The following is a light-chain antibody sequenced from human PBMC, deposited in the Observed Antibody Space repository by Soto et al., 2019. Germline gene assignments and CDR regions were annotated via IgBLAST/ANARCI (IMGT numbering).Light chain of an antibody. J-gene: IGKJ2*01. Sequence: DIQMTQSPSSLSASVGDSVTITCRASQSISRYLNWYQLKPGKAPKLLIYAASGLQSGVPSRFSGSGSGTDFTLTISSLQPEDFATYYCQESNSTPLYTFGQGTKLEIK. CDR1: QSISRY. CDR3: QESNSTPLYT. V-gene: IGKV1-39*01. CDR2: AAS.